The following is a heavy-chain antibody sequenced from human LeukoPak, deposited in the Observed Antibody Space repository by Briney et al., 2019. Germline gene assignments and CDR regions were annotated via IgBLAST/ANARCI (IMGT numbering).Heavy chain of an antibody. Sequence: PSETLSLTCSVSGGSISSYYWSWIRQPAGKGREWIGRIYTTGNTDYNPSLKSRVTMSVDTSKNQFCLNLSSVTAADTAVYYCARDARGWSGFDYWGQGTLVTVSS. CDR1: GGSISSYY. V-gene: IGHV4-4*07. J-gene: IGHJ4*02. D-gene: IGHD3-3*01. CDR2: IYTTGNT. CDR3: ARDARGWSGFDY.